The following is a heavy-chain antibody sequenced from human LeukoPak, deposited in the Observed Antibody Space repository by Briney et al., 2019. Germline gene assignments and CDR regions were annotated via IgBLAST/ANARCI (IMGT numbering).Heavy chain of an antibody. CDR1: GGSFSDYY. D-gene: IGHD2-2*01. CDR3: ARGTIIVVPAANNYYYYMDV. Sequence: PSETLSLTCAVYGGSFSDYYWSWIRQPPGKGLEWIGEINHSGSTNYNPSLKSRVTISVDTSKNQFSLKLSSVTAADTAVYYCARGTIIVVPAANNYYYYMDVWGKGTTVTVSS. J-gene: IGHJ6*03. V-gene: IGHV4-34*01. CDR2: INHSGST.